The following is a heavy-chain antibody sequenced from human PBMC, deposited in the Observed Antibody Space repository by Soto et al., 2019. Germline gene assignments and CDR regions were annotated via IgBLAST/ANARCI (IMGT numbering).Heavy chain of an antibody. V-gene: IGHV3-48*03. CDR1: GFTFSSYE. Sequence: PGGSLRLSCAASGFTFSSYEMNWVRQAPGKGLEGVSYISSSGSTIYYADSVKGRFTISRDNAKNSLYLQMNSLRAEDTAVYYCAREGSGSSAPVDYWGQGXLVTV. CDR2: ISSSGSTI. D-gene: IGHD1-26*01. J-gene: IGHJ4*02. CDR3: AREGSGSSAPVDY.